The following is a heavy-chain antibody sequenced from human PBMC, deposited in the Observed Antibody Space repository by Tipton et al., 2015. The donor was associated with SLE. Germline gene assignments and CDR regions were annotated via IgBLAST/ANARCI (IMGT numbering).Heavy chain of an antibody. CDR1: GFTVSSDD. Sequence: SLRLSCAAAGFTVSSDDMSWVRQAPGKGLEWVSGISGSGDSKYYADSVKGRFTISRDNSKNTLYLQMNSLRAEDTAVYYCAKEWANWNWGQGTLVTVSS. J-gene: IGHJ4*02. V-gene: IGHV3-23*01. D-gene: IGHD1-26*01. CDR2: ISGSGDSK. CDR3: AKEWANWN.